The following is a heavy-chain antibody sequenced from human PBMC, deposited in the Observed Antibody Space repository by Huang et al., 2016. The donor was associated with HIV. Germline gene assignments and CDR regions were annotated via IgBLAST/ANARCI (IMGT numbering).Heavy chain of an antibody. Sequence: QVQLVQSGSELKKPGASVKVSCKASGYTFTNYGVHWGRQAPGQGLEWMGLIKNSTGKPRSAQGLTGRFGVSLDTSVNTAYLQISSLKAADSAIYYCVRVRRVMDTYCVADCSTLEAFDIWGQGTVVTVSA. V-gene: IGHV7-4-1*02. CDR1: GYTFTNYG. J-gene: IGHJ3*02. CDR2: IKNSTGKP. D-gene: IGHD2-21*02. CDR3: VRVRRVMDTYCVADCSTLEAFDI.